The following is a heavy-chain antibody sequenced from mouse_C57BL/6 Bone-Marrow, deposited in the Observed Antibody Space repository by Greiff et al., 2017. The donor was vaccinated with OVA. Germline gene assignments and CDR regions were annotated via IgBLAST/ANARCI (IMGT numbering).Heavy chain of an antibody. CDR1: GFTFSDYG. J-gene: IGHJ1*03. CDR2: ISSGSSTI. CDR3: ARPDYYGSSPYWYFDV. V-gene: IGHV5-17*01. Sequence: DVMLVESGGGLVKPGGSLKLSCAASGFTFSDYGMHWVRQAPEKGLEWVAYISSGSSTISYADTVKGRFTISRDNAKNTLFLQMTSLRSEDTAMYYCARPDYYGSSPYWYFDVWGTGTTVTVSS. D-gene: IGHD1-1*01.